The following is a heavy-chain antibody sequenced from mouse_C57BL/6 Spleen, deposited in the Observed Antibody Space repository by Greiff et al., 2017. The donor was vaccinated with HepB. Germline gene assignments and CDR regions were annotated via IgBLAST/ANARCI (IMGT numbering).Heavy chain of an antibody. V-gene: IGHV2-6-1*01. CDR1: GFSLTSYG. CDR3: ARHAGDYDDAMDY. CDR2: IWSDGST. D-gene: IGHD2-4*01. Sequence: VQLKESGPGLVAPSQSLSITCTVSGFSLTSYGVHWVRQPPGKGLEWLVVIWSDGSTTYNSALKSRLSISKDNSKSQVFLNMNSLQTDDTAMYYCARHAGDYDDAMDYWGQGTSVTVSS. J-gene: IGHJ4*01.